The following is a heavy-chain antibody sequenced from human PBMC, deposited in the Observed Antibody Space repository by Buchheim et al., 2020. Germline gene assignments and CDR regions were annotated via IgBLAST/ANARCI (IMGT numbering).Heavy chain of an antibody. CDR2: ISGSGGST. D-gene: IGHD2-2*01. V-gene: IGHV3-23*04. J-gene: IGHJ6*02. CDR1: GFTFSSYA. Sequence: EVQLVESGGGLVQPGGSLRLSCAASGFTFSSYAMSWVRQAPGKGLEWVSAISGSGGSTYYADSVKGRFTISRDNSKNTLYLQMNSLRAEDTAVYYGAKRSQYFVVVPADYGMDVWGQGTT. CDR3: AKRSQYFVVVPADYGMDV.